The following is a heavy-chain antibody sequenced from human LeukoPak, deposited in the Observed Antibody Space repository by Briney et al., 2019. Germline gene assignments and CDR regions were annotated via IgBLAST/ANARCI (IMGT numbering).Heavy chain of an antibody. CDR1: GFTFSSYS. J-gene: IGHJ6*03. D-gene: IGHD2-2*01. V-gene: IGHV3-21*01. Sequence: TGGSLRLSCAASGFTFSSYSMNWVRQAPGKGLEWVSSISSSSSYIYYADSVKGRFTISRDNAKNSLYLQMNSLRAEDTAVYYCAKGVSTRGYYYYYMDVWGKGTTVTVSS. CDR2: ISSSSSYI. CDR3: AKGVSTRGYYYYYMDV.